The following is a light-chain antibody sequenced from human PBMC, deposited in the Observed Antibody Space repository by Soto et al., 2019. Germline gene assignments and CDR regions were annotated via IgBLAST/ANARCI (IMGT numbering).Light chain of an antibody. CDR2: GAS. CDR3: QQYGSSHT. CDR1: QSISSNY. V-gene: IGKV3-20*01. Sequence: EIVLTQSPGTLSLSPGERATLSCRASQSISSNYLAWYQQRPGQATRLLIYGASSRAAGIPDRFSGSGSGTDFTLTISRLEPEDFAVYYCQQYGSSHTFGQGTKLEIK. J-gene: IGKJ2*01.